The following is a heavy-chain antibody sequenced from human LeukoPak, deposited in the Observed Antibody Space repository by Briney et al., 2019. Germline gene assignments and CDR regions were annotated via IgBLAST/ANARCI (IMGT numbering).Heavy chain of an antibody. CDR1: GYTFTGYY. J-gene: IGHJ6*02. CDR3: ARENGYALIPVPYYYYGMDV. CDR2: INPNSGGT. D-gene: IGHD2-2*01. Sequence: AASVKVSCKASGYTFTGYYMHWVRQAPGQGLEWMGWINPNSGGTNYAQKFQGRVTMTRDTSISTAYMELSRLRSDDTAVYYCARENGYALIPVPYYYYGMDVWGQETTVTVSS. V-gene: IGHV1-2*02.